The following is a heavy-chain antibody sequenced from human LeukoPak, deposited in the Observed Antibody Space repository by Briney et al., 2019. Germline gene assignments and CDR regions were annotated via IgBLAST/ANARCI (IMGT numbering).Heavy chain of an antibody. J-gene: IGHJ3*02. D-gene: IGHD3-22*01. Sequence: SETLSLTCTVPGGSISSSSYYWGWIRQPPGKGLEWIGSIYYSGGTYYNPSLKSRVTISVDTSKNQFSLKLSSVTAADTAVYYCARQAAGITMIVVVTTGGAFDIWGQGTMVTVSS. CDR1: GGSISSSSYY. V-gene: IGHV4-39*01. CDR3: ARQAAGITMIVVVTTGGAFDI. CDR2: IYYSGGT.